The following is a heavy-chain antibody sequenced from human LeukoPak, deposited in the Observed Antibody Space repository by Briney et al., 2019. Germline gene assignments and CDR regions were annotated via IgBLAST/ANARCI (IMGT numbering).Heavy chain of an antibody. J-gene: IGHJ4*02. V-gene: IGHV3-7*01. CDR2: IKQDGSEK. Sequence: PGGSLRLSCAASEFTFITYWMSWVRQAPGKGLEWVANIKQDGSEKYYVDSVKGRFTISRDNATNSLYLQMNSLRAEDTAVYYCARGTNLFDYWGQRTLVTVSS. CDR1: EFTFITYW. CDR3: ARGTNLFDY.